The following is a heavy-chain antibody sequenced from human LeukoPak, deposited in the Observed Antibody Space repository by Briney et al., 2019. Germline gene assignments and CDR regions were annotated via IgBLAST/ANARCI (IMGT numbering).Heavy chain of an antibody. CDR3: TTVSPYGDYLYYFDF. D-gene: IGHD4-17*01. J-gene: IGHJ4*02. V-gene: IGHV3-23*01. CDR1: GFTFSRYG. CDR2: ISDTGDST. Sequence: PGGPLRLSCAASGFTFSRYGMTWVRQAPGKGLEWVSTISDTGDSTYYADSVKGRFTISRDNSENTLYLHMNGLNTEDTAVYYCTTVSPYGDYLYYFDFWGLGTLVTVSS.